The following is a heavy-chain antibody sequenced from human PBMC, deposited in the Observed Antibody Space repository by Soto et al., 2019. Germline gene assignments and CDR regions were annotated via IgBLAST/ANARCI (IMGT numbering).Heavy chain of an antibody. CDR2: IYYIGST. J-gene: IGHJ4*02. V-gene: IGHV4-59*01. D-gene: IGHD6-19*01. CDR3: AGGPGRAEAGKFDY. Sequence: PSETLSLTCTVSGGSISSFYWSWIRQSPGKGLEWIGYIYYIGSTNFNPSLKSRVTISLDMSKNQFSLKLSSVTAADTAVYFCAGGPGRAEAGKFDYWGQGTLVTVSS. CDR1: GGSISSFY.